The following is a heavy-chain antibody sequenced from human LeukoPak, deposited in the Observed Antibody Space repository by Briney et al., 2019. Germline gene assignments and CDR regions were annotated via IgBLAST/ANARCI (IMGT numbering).Heavy chain of an antibody. CDR3: AKNMRNLKRELLWFGELSFDY. V-gene: IGHV3-23*01. D-gene: IGHD3-10*01. CDR1: GFTFSSYA. CDR2: ISGSGGST. Sequence: GGSLRLXCAASGFTFSSYAMSWVRQAPGKGLEWVSAISGSGGSTYYADSVKGRFTISRDNSKNTLYLQMNSLRAEDTAVHYCAKNMRNLKRELLWFGELSFDYWGQGTLVTVSS. J-gene: IGHJ4*02.